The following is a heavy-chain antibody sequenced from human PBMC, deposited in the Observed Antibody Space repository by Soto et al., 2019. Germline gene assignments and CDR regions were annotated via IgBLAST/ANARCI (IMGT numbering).Heavy chain of an antibody. CDR1: GFTFDDYA. D-gene: IGHD6-13*01. V-gene: IGHV3-9*01. CDR3: AKGPVAAAGIRPYYYGMDV. Sequence: EVQLVESGGGLVQPGRSLRLSCEASGFTFDDYAMHWVRQAPGKGLEWVSGISWNSGSIGYADSVKGRFTISRDNAKNSLYLQMNSLRAEDTALYYCAKGPVAAAGIRPYYYGMDVWGQGTTVTVSS. J-gene: IGHJ6*02. CDR2: ISWNSGSI.